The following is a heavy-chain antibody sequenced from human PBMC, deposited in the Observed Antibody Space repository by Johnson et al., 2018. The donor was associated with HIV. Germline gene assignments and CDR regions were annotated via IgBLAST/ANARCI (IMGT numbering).Heavy chain of an antibody. CDR1: GFTFSSYA. D-gene: IGHD3-22*01. J-gene: IGHJ3*02. V-gene: IGHV3-23*04. CDR3: ARVSGSGADYYDIMNDAFDI. Sequence: VQLVESGGGVVQPGRSLRLSCAASGFTFSSYAMSWVRQAPGKGLQWVSSSSGSGGTPYYADSVKGRFTISRANSKNTVFLEMNSLRAEDTAVFYCARVSGSGADYYDIMNDAFDIWGQGTMVTVSS. CDR2: SSGSGGTP.